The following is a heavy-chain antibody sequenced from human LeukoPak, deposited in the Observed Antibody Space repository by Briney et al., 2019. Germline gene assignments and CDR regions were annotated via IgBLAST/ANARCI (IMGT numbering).Heavy chain of an antibody. V-gene: IGHV4-4*07. D-gene: IGHD3-9*01. CDR3: ARGAYPVLRYFDWSQTYFDY. Sequence: PSETLSLTCTVSGGSISSYYWSWIRQPAGKGLEWIGRIYTSGSTNYNPSLKSRVTMSVDTSKNQFSLKLSSVTAADTAVYYCARGAYPVLRYFDWSQTYFDYWGQGNLVTVSS. J-gene: IGHJ4*02. CDR1: GGSISSYY. CDR2: IYTSGST.